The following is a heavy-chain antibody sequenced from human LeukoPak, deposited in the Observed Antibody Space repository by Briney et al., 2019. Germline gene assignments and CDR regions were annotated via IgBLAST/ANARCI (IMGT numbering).Heavy chain of an antibody. CDR1: GFTFNSYA. V-gene: IGHV3-23*01. D-gene: IGHD3-10*01. CDR2: ISGSGGST. J-gene: IGHJ4*02. CDR3: AKGASFGELLYPFDY. Sequence: GGSLRLSCAASGFTFNSYAMSWVRQAPGKGLEWVSAISGSGGSTYYADSGKGRFTISRDNSKNTLYLQMNSLRAEDTAVYYCAKGASFGELLYPFDYWGQGTLVTVSS.